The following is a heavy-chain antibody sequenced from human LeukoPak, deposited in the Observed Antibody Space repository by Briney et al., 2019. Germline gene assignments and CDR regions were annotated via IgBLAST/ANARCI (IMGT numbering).Heavy chain of an antibody. CDR3: ARVGEDYDILTGYYRPVPYYYYRDV. Sequence: SETLCLTCTLSRGSICGHYWSCIRQPPGHGQKSSRYIYSSGTTNYNPLLQSRVTILVHTSKNQFCLKLSSVTAADTAVYHWARVGEDYDILTGYYRPVPYYYYRDVWGKGTTVSVP. CDR1: RGSICGHY. V-gene: IGHV4-59*11. D-gene: IGHD3-9*01. CDR2: IYSSGTT. J-gene: IGHJ6*03.